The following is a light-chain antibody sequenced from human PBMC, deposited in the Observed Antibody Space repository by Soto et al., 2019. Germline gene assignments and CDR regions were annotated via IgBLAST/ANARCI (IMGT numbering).Light chain of an antibody. V-gene: IGKV1-5*01. Sequence: DIQMTQSPSTLSGSVGDRVTITCRASQSISYWLAWYQQKPGKAPKLLIYDASGLESGVPSRFSGSGSGTEFTLTITSLQPDDFATYYCQQYNTYSPTFGQGTKVDIK. CDR3: QQYNTYSPT. CDR1: QSISYW. J-gene: IGKJ1*01. CDR2: DAS.